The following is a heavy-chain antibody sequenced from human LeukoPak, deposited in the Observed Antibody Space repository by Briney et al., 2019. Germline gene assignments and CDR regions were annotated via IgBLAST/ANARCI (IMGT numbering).Heavy chain of an antibody. CDR1: GGSISSSSYY. Sequence: SETLSLTCTVSGGSISSSSYYWGWIRQPPGKGLEWIGSIYYSGSTNYNPSLKSRVTISVDTSKNQFSLKLSSVTAADTAVYYCARAGYSYGYGVFDYWGQGTLVTVSS. CDR2: IYYSGST. D-gene: IGHD5-18*01. CDR3: ARAGYSYGYGVFDY. J-gene: IGHJ4*02. V-gene: IGHV4-39*07.